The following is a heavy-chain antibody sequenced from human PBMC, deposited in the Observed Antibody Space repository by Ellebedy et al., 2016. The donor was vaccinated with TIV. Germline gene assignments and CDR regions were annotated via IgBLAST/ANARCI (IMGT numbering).Heavy chain of an antibody. D-gene: IGHD2-15*01. J-gene: IGHJ4*02. CDR1: GFTFSDYS. CDR2: ISSSSVI. V-gene: IGHV3-48*01. CDR3: ARVYTTATFDS. Sequence: GESLKISCEASGFTFSDYSMTWFRQAPGKGLEWISYISSSSVIKYADSVKGRFTISRDNDKDSLFLQMNSLRAEDSAVYFCARVYTTATFDSWGQGTLVTVSS.